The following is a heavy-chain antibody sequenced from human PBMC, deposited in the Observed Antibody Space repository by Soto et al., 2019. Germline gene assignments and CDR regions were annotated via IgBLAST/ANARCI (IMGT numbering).Heavy chain of an antibody. V-gene: IGHV1-8*01. CDR2: MNPNSGNT. J-gene: IGHJ6*02. CDR1: GYTFTSYD. CDR3: ARGRGVRGVISAAYYYGMDV. Sequence: ASVKVSCKASGYTFTSYDINWVRQATGQGLEWMGWMNPNSGNTGYAQKFQGRVTMTRNTSISTAYMELSSLRSEDTAVYYCARGRGVRGVISAAYYYGMDVWGQGTMVTVPS. D-gene: IGHD3-10*01.